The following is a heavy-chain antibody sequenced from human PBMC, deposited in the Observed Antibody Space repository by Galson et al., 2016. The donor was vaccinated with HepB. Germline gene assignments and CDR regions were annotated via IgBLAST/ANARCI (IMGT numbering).Heavy chain of an antibody. CDR1: GDSVSSNSGA. Sequence: CAISGDSVSSNSGAWNWIRQSPSRGLEWLGRTYYRSKYYNDYAVSVKSRITINPDTSKNQFSLQLNSVTPEDTAVYYCARAGGLNGNYYFDYWGQGTLVTVSS. CDR3: ARAGGLNGNYYFDY. CDR2: TYYRSKYYN. V-gene: IGHV6-1*01. D-gene: IGHD3-10*01. J-gene: IGHJ4*02.